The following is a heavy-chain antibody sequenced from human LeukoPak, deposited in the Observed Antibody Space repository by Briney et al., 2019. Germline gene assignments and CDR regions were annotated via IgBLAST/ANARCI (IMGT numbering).Heavy chain of an antibody. J-gene: IGHJ6*03. Sequence: SVTLSLTCTVSGGSISSYYWRCIRQPAGRGLVWLGRIYTCGSTYYNPTLKSRFTISVDTPKNQFPLQLISVTAAATAGDYCAIYPAAGKYYYYYYYMDVWGKGTTVTVSS. V-gene: IGHV4-4*07. CDR2: IYTCGST. CDR3: AIYPAAGKYYYYYYYMDV. D-gene: IGHD6-13*01. CDR1: GGSISSYY.